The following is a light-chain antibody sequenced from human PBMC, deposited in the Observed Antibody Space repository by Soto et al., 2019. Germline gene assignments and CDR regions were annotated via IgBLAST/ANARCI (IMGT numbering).Light chain of an antibody. V-gene: IGKV4-1*01. J-gene: IGKJ3*01. CDR1: QSVLYSSNNKNY. Sequence: DIVMTQSPDSLAVSLGERATINCKSSQSVLYSSNNKNYLAWYQQKPGQPPKLLIYWAATRESGVPDRFSGSGSGTDFTLTISSLQAEDVAVYYCQQYYSPWFTLGPGTKVDIK. CDR2: WAA. CDR3: QQYYSPWFT.